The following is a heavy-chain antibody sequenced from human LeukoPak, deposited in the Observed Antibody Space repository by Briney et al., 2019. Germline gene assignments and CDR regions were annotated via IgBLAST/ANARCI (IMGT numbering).Heavy chain of an antibody. Sequence: GGSLRLSCAASGFTFSSYAMDRVRQAPGKGLEWVAFISNDGTNKYYADSVKGRFTISRDNSKNTLYLQMNSLRAEDTAVYYCGRDQGGSIGWYGDYWGQGTLVTVSS. CDR2: ISNDGTNK. J-gene: IGHJ4*02. D-gene: IGHD6-19*01. CDR1: GFTFSSYA. CDR3: GRDQGGSIGWYGDY. V-gene: IGHV3-30*04.